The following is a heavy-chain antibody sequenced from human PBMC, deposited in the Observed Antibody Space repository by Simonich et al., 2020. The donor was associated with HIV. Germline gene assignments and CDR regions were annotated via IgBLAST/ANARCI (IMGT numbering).Heavy chain of an antibody. Sequence: QVQLLQSGAEVKKPGSSVKVSCKASGGTFSSYGISWVRQAPGQGLGWMGGIIPLFGTANYAQRFRGRVTITADESTSTAYMELSSLRSEDTAFYYCATGRGTMVTPDYWGQGTLVTVSS. CDR1: GGTFSSYG. D-gene: IGHD4-17*01. CDR3: ATGRGTMVTPDY. J-gene: IGHJ4*02. CDR2: IIPLFGTA. V-gene: IGHV1-69*01.